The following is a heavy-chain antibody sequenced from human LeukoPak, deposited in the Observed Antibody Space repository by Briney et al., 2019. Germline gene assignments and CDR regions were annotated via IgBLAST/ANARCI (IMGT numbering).Heavy chain of an antibody. CDR3: ARVRIAVALNWFDP. CDR1: GFTFSSYA. V-gene: IGHV3-30-3*01. J-gene: IGHJ5*02. Sequence: PGGSLRLSCAASGFTFSSYAMHWVRQAPGKGLEWVAVISYDGSNKYYADSVKGRFTISRDNSKNTLYLQMNSLRAEDTAVYYCARVRIAVALNWFDPWGQGTLVTVSS. CDR2: ISYDGSNK. D-gene: IGHD6-19*01.